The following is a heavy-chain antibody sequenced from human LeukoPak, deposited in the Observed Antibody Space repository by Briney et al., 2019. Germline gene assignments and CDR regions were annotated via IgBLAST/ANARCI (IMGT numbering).Heavy chain of an antibody. CDR3: ARLGLSGYYSFDY. Sequence: SQTLSLTCAVSGGSISSYYWSWIRQPPGKGLEWIGYIYYSGSTNYNPSLKSRVTISVDTSKNQFSLKLSSVTAADTAVYYCARLGLSGYYSFDYWGQGTLVTVSS. J-gene: IGHJ4*02. CDR1: GGSISSYY. CDR2: IYYSGST. D-gene: IGHD3-22*01. V-gene: IGHV4-59*12.